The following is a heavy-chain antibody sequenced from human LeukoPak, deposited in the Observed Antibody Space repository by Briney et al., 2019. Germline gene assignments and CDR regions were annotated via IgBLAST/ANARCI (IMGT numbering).Heavy chain of an antibody. Sequence: GGSLRLSCAASGFTFSSYEMNWVRQAPGKGLEWVSYISSSGSTIYYADSVKGRFTISRDNAQNSLYLQMNSLRAEDTAVYYCAKRGSSRAFDIWGQGTMVTVSS. V-gene: IGHV3-48*03. J-gene: IGHJ3*02. CDR2: ISSSGSTI. D-gene: IGHD2-2*01. CDR1: GFTFSSYE. CDR3: AKRGSSRAFDI.